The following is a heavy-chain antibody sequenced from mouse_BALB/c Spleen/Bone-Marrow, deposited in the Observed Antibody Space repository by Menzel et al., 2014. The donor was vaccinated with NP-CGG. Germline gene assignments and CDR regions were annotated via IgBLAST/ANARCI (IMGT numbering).Heavy chain of an antibody. CDR1: GYTFTSYW. D-gene: IGHD2-14*01. Sequence: QLKQSGAELARPGASVKLSCKASGYTFTSYWMQWVKQRPGQGLEWIGAIYPGDGDTRFTQKFKGKATLTADKSSSTAYMQLSSLASEDSAVYYCARAKRYGEMDYWGQGTSVTVSS. V-gene: IGHV1-87*01. CDR2: IYPGDGDT. CDR3: ARAKRYGEMDY. J-gene: IGHJ4*01.